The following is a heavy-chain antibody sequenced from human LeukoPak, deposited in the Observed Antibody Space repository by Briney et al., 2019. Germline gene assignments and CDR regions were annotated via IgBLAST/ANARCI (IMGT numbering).Heavy chain of an antibody. CDR2: ISRTVTTT. D-gene: IGHD1-1*01. Sequence: ETLSLTCTVSGASISSGDYYWSWVRQAPGKGLECVSTISRTVTTTYYADSVKGRFTISRDNSKNTLYLQMNDLRADDTAVYYCVKKGQADDDGRPDWGQGTLVTVSS. CDR1: GASISSGDYY. J-gene: IGHJ4*02. CDR3: VKKGQADDDGRPD. V-gene: IGHV3-23*05.